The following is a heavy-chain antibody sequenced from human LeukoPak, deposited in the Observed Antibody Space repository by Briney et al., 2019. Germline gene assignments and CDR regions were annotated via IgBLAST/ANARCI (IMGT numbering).Heavy chain of an antibody. CDR3: AKDRSCTNDICHGDFDY. J-gene: IGHJ4*02. CDR2: ISGSGGST. V-gene: IGHV3-23*01. CDR1: GFTFSSYA. D-gene: IGHD2-8*01. Sequence: GASLRLSCAASGFTFSSYAVSWVSQAPGEGLESVSIISGSGGSTYSADSVKGRFTISRDNSKNTLYLQTNSLRAEDTALYYCAKDRSCTNDICHGDFDYWGQGTLVTVSS.